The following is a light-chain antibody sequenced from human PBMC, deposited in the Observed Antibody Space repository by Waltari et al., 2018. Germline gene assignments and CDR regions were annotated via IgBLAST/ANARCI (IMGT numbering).Light chain of an antibody. Sequence: QSVLTQPPSVSGAPGQRVTISCTGSSSNIGAGYEVHWYQQLPGTAPKLLIYGNTHRPSGVPDRFSGSQSGTSASLAITGLQAEDEADYYCQSYDSSLSGYWVFGGGTKLTVL. CDR1: SSNIGAGYE. CDR2: GNT. V-gene: IGLV1-40*01. CDR3: QSYDSSLSGYWV. J-gene: IGLJ3*02.